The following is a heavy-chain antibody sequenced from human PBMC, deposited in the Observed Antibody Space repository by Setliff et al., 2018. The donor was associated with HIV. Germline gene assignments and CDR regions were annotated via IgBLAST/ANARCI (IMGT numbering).Heavy chain of an antibody. Sequence: GGSLRLSCAASGFTFSTYVLSWVRQAPGKGLEWVSAPTGDGVNTYYADSVKGRFTISRDNSQNTRYLQMNSLRVTLSADTSKNQLSLSLTSVTAADTAVYYCARVRLTMIMMVDYFDQWGQGTLVTVSS. CDR1: GFTFSTYV. D-gene: IGHD3-22*01. V-gene: IGHV3-23*01. CDR2: PTGDGVNT. CDR3: NQLSLSLTSVTAADTAVYYCARVRLTMIMMVDYFDQ. J-gene: IGHJ4*02.